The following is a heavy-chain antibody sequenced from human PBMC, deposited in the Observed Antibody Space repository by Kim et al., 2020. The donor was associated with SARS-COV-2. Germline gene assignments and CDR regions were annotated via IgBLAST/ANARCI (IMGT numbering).Heavy chain of an antibody. Sequence: GGSLRLSCAASGFTFSSYGMHWVRQAPGKGLEWVAVIWYDGSNKYYADSVKGRFTISRDNSKNTLYLQMNSLRAEDTAVYYCARGDVVVPAATTYYYYGMDACGQGTTVTVSS. CDR3: ARGDVVVPAATTYYYYGMDA. CDR1: GFTFSSYG. J-gene: IGHJ6*02. CDR2: IWYDGSNK. V-gene: IGHV3-33*01. D-gene: IGHD2-2*01.